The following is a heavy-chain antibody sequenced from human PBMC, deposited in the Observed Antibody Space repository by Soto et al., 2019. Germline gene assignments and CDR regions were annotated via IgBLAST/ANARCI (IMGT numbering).Heavy chain of an antibody. J-gene: IGHJ4*02. V-gene: IGHV1-3*01. CDR3: ARVSNGDLGGY. D-gene: IGHD4-17*01. CDR1: GFTFSEYG. Sequence: VRLEQSGDEVKKPGASVRLSCKTSGFTFSEYGLHWVRQAPGQRFEWMGWINAGDGETKYSQVFQVRVTISSDTSTRTIYMGATNLNLEDTAVYFFARVSNGDLGGYWGQGTLVTVSS. CDR2: INAGDGET.